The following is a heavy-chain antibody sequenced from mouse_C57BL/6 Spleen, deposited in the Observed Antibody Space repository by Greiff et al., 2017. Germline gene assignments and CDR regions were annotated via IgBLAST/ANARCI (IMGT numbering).Heavy chain of an antibody. J-gene: IGHJ2*01. CDR3: TRNGDYDYCDY. CDR1: GFTFSDAW. Sequence: EVKLVESGGGLVQPGGSMKLSCAASGFTFSDAWMDWVRQSPEKGLEWVAEIRNKANNHATYYAESVKGRFTISRDDYKSSVYLQMNSLRAEDTGIDYCTRNGDYDYCDYWGQGTTRTVSA. D-gene: IGHD2-13*01. V-gene: IGHV6-6*01. CDR2: IRNKANNHAT.